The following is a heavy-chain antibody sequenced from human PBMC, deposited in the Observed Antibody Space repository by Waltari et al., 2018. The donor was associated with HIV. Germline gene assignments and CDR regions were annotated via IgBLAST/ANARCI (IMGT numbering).Heavy chain of an antibody. CDR2: ISWNSVSI. Sequence: EVQLVESGGGLVQPGRSLRLSCAASGFTFNVFAIHWVRQRPGKGLEWVSGISWNSVSIGYADSVKGRFTISRDNAKNSLYLQLNSLRAEDTALYYCAKDSSYLYGSGSYNIDYWGQGTLVTVSS. J-gene: IGHJ4*02. CDR3: AKDSSYLYGSGSYNIDY. V-gene: IGHV3-9*01. D-gene: IGHD3-10*01. CDR1: GFTFNVFA.